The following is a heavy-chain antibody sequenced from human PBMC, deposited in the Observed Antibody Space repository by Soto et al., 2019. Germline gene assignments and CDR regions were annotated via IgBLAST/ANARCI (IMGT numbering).Heavy chain of an antibody. D-gene: IGHD6-13*01. CDR1: GGSISSSNYY. CDR2: IYYSGDT. J-gene: IGHJ4*02. V-gene: IGHV4-39*01. CDR3: ASLQVPGNFDY. Sequence: SETLSLTCTVSGGSISSSNYYWAWVRQPPGKGLEWIANIYYSGDTYSHPSLRSRLTVSVDTSKNQFSLKLTSLTAADTAMYYCASLQVPGNFDYWGQGTPVTVSS.